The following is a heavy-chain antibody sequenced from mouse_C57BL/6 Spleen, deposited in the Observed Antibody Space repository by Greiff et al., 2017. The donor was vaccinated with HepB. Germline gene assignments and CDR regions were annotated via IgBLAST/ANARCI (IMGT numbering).Heavy chain of an antibody. V-gene: IGHV1-4*01. Sequence: VQLQQSGAELARPGASVKMSCKASGYTFTSYTMHWVKQRPGQGLEWIGYINPSSGYTKYNQKFKDKATLTADKSSSTAYMQLSRLTSEDSAVYYCARDLDSSYGDYWGQGTTLTVSS. J-gene: IGHJ2*01. CDR1: GYTFTSYT. CDR2: INPSSGYT. D-gene: IGHD1-1*01. CDR3: ARDLDSSYGDY.